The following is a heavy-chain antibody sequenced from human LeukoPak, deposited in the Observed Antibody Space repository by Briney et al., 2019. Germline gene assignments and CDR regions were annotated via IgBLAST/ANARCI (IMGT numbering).Heavy chain of an antibody. D-gene: IGHD1-1*01. CDR2: TRFDGSIK. Sequence: GGSLRLSCAVSGFIFSDYGFHWVRQAPGKGLEWVAVTRFDGSIKQYADSVKGRFTISRDDSKTTLYLQMNFLKSEDTAVYYCARWGGTRQYYFDYWGQGTLVTVSS. CDR3: ARWGGTRQYYFDY. V-gene: IGHV3-33*01. J-gene: IGHJ4*02. CDR1: GFIFSDYG.